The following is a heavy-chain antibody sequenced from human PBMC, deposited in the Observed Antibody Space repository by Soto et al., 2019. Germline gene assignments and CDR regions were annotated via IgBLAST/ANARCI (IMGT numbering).Heavy chain of an antibody. V-gene: IGHV3-23*01. CDR2: ISGGGGST. J-gene: IGHJ4*02. D-gene: IGHD3-16*02. CDR3: TKLSHHDYVWGSYRYDH. CDR1: GFTFSSYA. Sequence: PGGSLRLSCAASGFTFSSYAMSWVRQAPWKGLEWVSAISGGGGSTYYADSVKGRFTISRDNSKNTLYLQMNSLRVEDTAVYYWTKLSHHDYVWGSYRYDHWGQGTLVTVAS.